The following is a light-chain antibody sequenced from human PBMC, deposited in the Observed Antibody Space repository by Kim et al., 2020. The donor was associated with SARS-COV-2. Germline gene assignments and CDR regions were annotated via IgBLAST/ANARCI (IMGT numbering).Light chain of an antibody. CDR1: SLRSYY. Sequence: ALGQTVRITCQGDSLRSYYARWYQQQPGQAPVLVIYGKNNRPSGIPDRFSGSSSGNTASLTITGAQAEDEADYYCNSRDSSGNHWVFGGGTQLTVL. CDR3: NSRDSSGNHWV. V-gene: IGLV3-19*01. J-gene: IGLJ3*02. CDR2: GKN.